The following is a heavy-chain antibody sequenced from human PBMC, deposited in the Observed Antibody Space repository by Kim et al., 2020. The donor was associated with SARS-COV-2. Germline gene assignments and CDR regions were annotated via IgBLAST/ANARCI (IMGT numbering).Heavy chain of an antibody. J-gene: IGHJ4*02. CDR2: VYYTGNT. V-gene: IGHV4-39*01. CDR1: GGSISSSGYY. CDR3: ARHFRCTSIWFLGLFQLDY. Sequence: SETLSLTCTVSGGSISSSGYYWDWIRQPPGKGLEWIGSVYYTGNTYYNPSLKSRVTISVDTSKNQFSLKLSSVTAADTAVYYCARHFRCTSIWFLGLFQLDYWGQGILVTVSS. D-gene: IGHD3-10*01.